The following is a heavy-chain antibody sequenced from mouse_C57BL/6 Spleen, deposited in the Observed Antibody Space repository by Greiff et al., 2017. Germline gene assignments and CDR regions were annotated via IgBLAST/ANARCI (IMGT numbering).Heavy chain of an antibody. CDR1: GFTFSSYG. Sequence: VMLVESGGDLVKPGGSLKLSCAASGFTFSSYGMSWVRQTPDKRLEWVATISSGGSYTYYPDSVKGRFTISRDNAKNTLYLQMSSLKSEDTAMYYCARGDYYETYWGQGTLVTVSA. V-gene: IGHV5-6*01. D-gene: IGHD1-1*01. CDR3: ARGDYYETY. J-gene: IGHJ3*01. CDR2: ISSGGSYT.